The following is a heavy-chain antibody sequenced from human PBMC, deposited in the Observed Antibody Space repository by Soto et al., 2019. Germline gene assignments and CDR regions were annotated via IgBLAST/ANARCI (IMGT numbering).Heavy chain of an antibody. CDR1: GFTFSSYW. V-gene: IGHV3-7*05. J-gene: IGHJ6*02. CDR2: IKQDGSEK. Sequence: GGSLRLSCASSGFTFSSYWMSWVRQAPGKGLEWVANIKQDGSEKYYVDSVKGRFTISRDNAKNSLYLQMNSLRAEDTAVYYRARDHVLWFGESTSWYYYYGMDVWGRGTTVTVSS. D-gene: IGHD3-10*01. CDR3: ARDHVLWFGESTSWYYYYGMDV.